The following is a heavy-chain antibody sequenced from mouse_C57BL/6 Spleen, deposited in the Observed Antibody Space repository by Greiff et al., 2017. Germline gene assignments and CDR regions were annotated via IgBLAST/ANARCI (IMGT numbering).Heavy chain of an antibody. CDR1: GFTFSSYG. CDR2: ISSGGSYT. CDR3: ARLGRSNEGVDYAMDY. Sequence: DVMLVESGGDLVKPGGSLKLSCAASGFTFSSYGMSWVRPTPDKRLEWVATISSGGSYTYYPDSVKGRFTISRDNAKNTLYLQMSSLKSEDTAMYYCARLGRSNEGVDYAMDYWGQGTSVTVSS. D-gene: IGHD2-5*01. V-gene: IGHV5-6*02. J-gene: IGHJ4*01.